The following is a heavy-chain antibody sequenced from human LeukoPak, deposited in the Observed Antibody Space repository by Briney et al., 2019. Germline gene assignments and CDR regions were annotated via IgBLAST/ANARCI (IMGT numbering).Heavy chain of an antibody. Sequence: SETLSLTCTVSGGSISSYYWSWIRQPPGKGLEWIGYIYYSGSTNYNPSLKSRVTISVDTSKNQFSLKLSSVTAADTAVYYCAKTLLAGYYDSSGYYGDYWGQGTLVTVSS. CDR2: IYYSGST. J-gene: IGHJ4*02. CDR1: GGSISSYY. V-gene: IGHV4-59*01. D-gene: IGHD3-22*01. CDR3: AKTLLAGYYDSSGYYGDY.